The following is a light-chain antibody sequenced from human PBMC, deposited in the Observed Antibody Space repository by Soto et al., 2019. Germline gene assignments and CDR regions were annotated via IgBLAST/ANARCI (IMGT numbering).Light chain of an antibody. CDR3: QQYGGSPPYT. CDR1: QSVSSIY. Sequence: EIVLTQSPGTLSLSPGERATLSCRASQSVSSIYLAWYQQKPGQAPRLLIYRASSRDTGIPDRFSGSGSGKDFTLTISRLEPEDFAVYYCQQYGGSPPYTFGQGTKLEIK. J-gene: IGKJ2*01. CDR2: RAS. V-gene: IGKV3-20*01.